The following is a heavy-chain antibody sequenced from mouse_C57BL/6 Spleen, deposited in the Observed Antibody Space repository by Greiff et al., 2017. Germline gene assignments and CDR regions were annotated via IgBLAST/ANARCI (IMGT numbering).Heavy chain of an antibody. J-gene: IGHJ2*01. CDR1: GFTFSSYA. D-gene: IGHD2-3*01. CDR3: TRDRMGGFDY. CDR2: ISSGGDYI. Sequence: DVMLVESGEGLVKPGGSLKLSCAASGFTFSSYAMSWVRQTPEKRLEWVAYISSGGDYIYYADTVKGRFTISRDNARNTLYLQMSSLKSEDTAMYYCTRDRMGGFDYWGQGTTLTVSS. V-gene: IGHV5-9-1*02.